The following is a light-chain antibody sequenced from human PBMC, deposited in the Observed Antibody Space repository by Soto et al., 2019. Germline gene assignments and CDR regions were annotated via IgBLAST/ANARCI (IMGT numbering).Light chain of an antibody. CDR1: QGISSY. J-gene: IGKJ1*01. Sequence: IQLTQSPSFLSASVGDRVTITCRASQGISSYLAWYQQKPGKAPKLLIYAASSLQTGVPSRFSGSGSGTDFTLTISSLQPEDFATYYCLQDYRYPPWTFGQGTKVDIK. CDR2: AAS. V-gene: IGKV1-6*01. CDR3: LQDYRYPPWT.